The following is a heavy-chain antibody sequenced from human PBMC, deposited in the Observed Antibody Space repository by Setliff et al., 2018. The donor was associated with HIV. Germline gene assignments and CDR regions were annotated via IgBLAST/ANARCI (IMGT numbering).Heavy chain of an antibody. CDR3: ARASTRIGYDSSGYPFDY. J-gene: IGHJ4*02. CDR1: GGSISSSSYY. CDR2: IYYSGST. D-gene: IGHD3-22*01. V-gene: IGHV4-39*07. Sequence: PSETLSLTCTVSGGSISSSSYYWGWIRQPPGKGLEWIGSIYYSGSTYYNPSIKSRVTISVDTSKNQFSLKLSSVTAADTAVYYCARASTRIGYDSSGYPFDYWGQGTLVTVS.